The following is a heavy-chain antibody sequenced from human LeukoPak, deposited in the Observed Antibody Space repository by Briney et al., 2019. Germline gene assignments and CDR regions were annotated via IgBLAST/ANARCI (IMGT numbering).Heavy chain of an antibody. D-gene: IGHD6-13*01. CDR3: ARVPSGYSTSWYAFDY. Sequence: ASVKVSCKASGYSFTGYYMHWVRQAPGQGLEWMGWINPYSGGTNYAQKFQGRVTMTRDTSISTAYMELSSLRSEDTAVYYCARVPSGYSTSWYAFDYWGQGTLVTVSS. CDR2: INPYSGGT. J-gene: IGHJ4*02. CDR1: GYSFTGYY. V-gene: IGHV1-2*02.